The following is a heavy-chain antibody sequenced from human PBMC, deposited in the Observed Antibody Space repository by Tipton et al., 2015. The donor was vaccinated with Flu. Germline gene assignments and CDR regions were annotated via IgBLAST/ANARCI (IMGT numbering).Heavy chain of an antibody. CDR3: ARAIAAAGSY. Sequence: GRFTISRDGAKNSVYLQMNSLRAEDTAVYYCARAIAAAGSYWGQGTLVTVSS. J-gene: IGHJ4*02. D-gene: IGHD6-13*01. V-gene: IGHV3-11*05.